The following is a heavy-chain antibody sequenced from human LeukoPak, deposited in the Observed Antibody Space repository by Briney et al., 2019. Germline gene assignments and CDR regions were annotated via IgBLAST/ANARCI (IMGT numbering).Heavy chain of an antibody. V-gene: IGHV6-1*01. CDR2: TYYRSKWYN. J-gene: IGHJ6*02. Sequence: SQTLSLTCAISGDSVSSNSAAWNWMRQSPSRGLEWLGRTYYRSKWYNDYAVSVKSRITINPDTSKNQFSLQLNSVTPEDTAVYYCASGYSSGWSPPVNYYYGMDVWGQGTTVTVSS. CDR3: ASGYSSGWSPPVNYYYGMDV. CDR1: GDSVSSNSAA. D-gene: IGHD6-19*01.